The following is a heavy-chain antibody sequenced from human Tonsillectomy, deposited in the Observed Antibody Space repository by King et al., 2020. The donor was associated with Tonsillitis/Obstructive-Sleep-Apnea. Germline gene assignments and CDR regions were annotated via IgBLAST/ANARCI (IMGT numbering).Heavy chain of an antibody. V-gene: IGHV3-23*04. CDR3: ARNYDYWIVQPESY. J-gene: IGHJ4*02. CDR2: ISGSGGST. CDR1: GFTFSSYA. Sequence: VQLVESGGGSVQPGGSLRLSCAASGFTFSSYAMSWVRQAPGKGLEWVSTISGSGGSTYYADSVKGRFTISRDNSMNTLYLQVNIPRADDTAVYYCARNYDYWIVQPESYWGQGTRVTVSS. D-gene: IGHD3-3*01.